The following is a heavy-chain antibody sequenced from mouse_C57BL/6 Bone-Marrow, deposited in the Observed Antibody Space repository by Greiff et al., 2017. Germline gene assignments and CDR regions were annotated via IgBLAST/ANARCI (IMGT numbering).Heavy chain of an antibody. J-gene: IGHJ2*01. CDR1: GFNIKDDY. CDR2: IDPENGDT. Sequence: VHVKQSGAELVRPGASVKLSCTASGFNIKDDYMHWVKQRPEQGLEWIGWIDPENGDTEYASKFQGKATITADTSSNTAYLQLSSLTSEDTAVYYCTTGHYYFWGRGTTLTVSS. D-gene: IGHD1-1*01. V-gene: IGHV14-4*01. CDR3: TTGHYYF.